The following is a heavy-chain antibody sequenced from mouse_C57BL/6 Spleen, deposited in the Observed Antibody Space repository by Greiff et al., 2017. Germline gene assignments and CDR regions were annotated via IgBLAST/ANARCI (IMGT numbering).Heavy chain of an antibody. V-gene: IGHV1-64*01. J-gene: IGHJ4*01. CDR3: ARFTTVVADAMDY. CDR1: GYIFTSYW. Sequence: VQLQQPGAELVKPGASVKLSCKASGYIFTSYWMHWVKQRPGQGLEWIGMIHPNSGSTNYNEKFKSKATLTVDKSSSTAYMQLSSLTSEDSAVYYCARFTTVVADAMDYWGQGTSVTVSS. CDR2: IHPNSGST. D-gene: IGHD1-1*01.